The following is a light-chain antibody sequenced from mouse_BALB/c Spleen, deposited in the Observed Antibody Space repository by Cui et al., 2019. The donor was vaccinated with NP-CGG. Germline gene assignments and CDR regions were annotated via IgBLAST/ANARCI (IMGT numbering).Light chain of an antibody. CDR2: GTN. J-gene: IGLJ1*01. V-gene: IGLV1*01. CDR1: TGAVTTSNY. Sequence: QAVVTQESALTTSPGETVTLTFRSSTGAVTTSNYANWVQEQPDHLFTGLIGGTNNRVPGVPARFSGSLIGDKAALTITGAQTEDEAIYFCALWYSNHWVFGGGTKLTVL. CDR3: ALWYSNHWV.